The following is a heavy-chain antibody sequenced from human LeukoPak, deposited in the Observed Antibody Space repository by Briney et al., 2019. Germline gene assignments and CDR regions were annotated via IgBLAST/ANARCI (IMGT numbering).Heavy chain of an antibody. Sequence: ASVKVSCKASGYTFTDNYIHWVRQAPGQGLEWMGWINPLSGGPMYAQKFQGRVTMTRDTSLSTAYIELNGLKSDDTAIYYCAREGIKIFGGWAPFDPWGQGTLVTLS. V-gene: IGHV1-2*02. D-gene: IGHD3-3*01. CDR3: AREGIKIFGGWAPFDP. CDR1: GYTFTDNY. CDR2: INPLSGGP. J-gene: IGHJ5*02.